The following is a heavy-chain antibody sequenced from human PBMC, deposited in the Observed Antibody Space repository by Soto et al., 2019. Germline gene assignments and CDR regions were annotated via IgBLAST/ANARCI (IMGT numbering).Heavy chain of an antibody. V-gene: IGHV1-18*04. D-gene: IGHD1-1*01. CDR2: ISAYNGNT. CDR1: GYTFTSYG. CDR3: ARVRVTTFTYYFDY. J-gene: IGHJ4*02. Sequence: GASVKVACKASGYTFTSYGISWVRQAPGQGLEWMGWISAYNGNTNYAQKLQGRVTMTTDTSTSTAYMELRSLRSDDTAVYYCARVRVTTFTYYFDYWGQGTLVTVSS.